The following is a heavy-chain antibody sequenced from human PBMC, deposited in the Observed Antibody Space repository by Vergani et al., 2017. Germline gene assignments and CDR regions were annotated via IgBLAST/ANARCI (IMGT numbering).Heavy chain of an antibody. Sequence: QVQLVQSGAEVKKPGASVKVSCKASGYTFPSYDINWVRQATGQGLEWMGWMNPNSGNTGYAQKFQGRVTMTRNTSISTAYMELSSLRSEDTAVYYCARDSRGIAARGGDNWFDPWGQGTLVTVSS. J-gene: IGHJ5*02. CDR3: ARDSRGIAARGGDNWFDP. CDR1: GYTFPSYD. CDR2: MNPNSGNT. V-gene: IGHV1-8*01. D-gene: IGHD6-6*01.